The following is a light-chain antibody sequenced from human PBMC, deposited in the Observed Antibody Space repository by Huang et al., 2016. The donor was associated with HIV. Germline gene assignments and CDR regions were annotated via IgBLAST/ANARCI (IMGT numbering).Light chain of an antibody. V-gene: IGKV1-39*01. CDR1: QSIKSY. CDR3: QQSYSSPWT. Sequence: DIQMTQSPSSLSASVGDRVTVPCRASQSIKSYLNWYQQKPGRAPNVLISAASNLESGVPPRFSGSGSGTDFTLTITSLQAEDFATYYCQQSYSSPWTFGLGTKVEIK. CDR2: AAS. J-gene: IGKJ1*01.